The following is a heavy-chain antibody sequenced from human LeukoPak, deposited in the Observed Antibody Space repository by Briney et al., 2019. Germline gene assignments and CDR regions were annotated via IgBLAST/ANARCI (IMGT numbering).Heavy chain of an antibody. CDR1: GFIFSDYS. D-gene: IGHD2-8*02. CDR3: ARDETGVGSGGIDF. V-gene: IGHV3-48*02. CDR2: ISSGGSTI. Sequence: GGSLRLSCAGSGFIFSDYSMNWVRQTPGKGLEWVAYISSGGSTIYYADSVRGRFTISRDSARNSLYLQMNSLGDEDTAVYYCARDETGVGSGGIDFWGQGTLVTVSS. J-gene: IGHJ4*02.